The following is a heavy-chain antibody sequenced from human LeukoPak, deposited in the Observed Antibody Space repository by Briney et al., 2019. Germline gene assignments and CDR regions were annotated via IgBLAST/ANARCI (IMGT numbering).Heavy chain of an antibody. CDR2: IIPIFGTA. CDR3: AADLTGGVVSDY. D-gene: IGHD3-3*01. CDR1: GGTFSSYA. J-gene: IGHJ4*02. Sequence: ASVKVSCKASGGTFSSYAISWVRQAPGQGLEWMGGIIPIFGTANYAQKFQGRVTITADESTSTAYMELSSLRSEDTAVYYCAADLTGGVVSDYWGQGTLVTVSS. V-gene: IGHV1-69*13.